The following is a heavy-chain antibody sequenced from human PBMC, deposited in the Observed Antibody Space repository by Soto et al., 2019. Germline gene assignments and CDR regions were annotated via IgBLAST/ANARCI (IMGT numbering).Heavy chain of an antibody. CDR2: IWYEGTNK. D-gene: IGHD3-22*01. J-gene: IGHJ6*02. V-gene: IGHV3-33*01. Sequence: PGGSLRLSCAASGVTFSNFGMHWVRQAPGKGLEWVAVIWYEGTNKYYADSVKGRFTISRNNSKNTLCLQMISLRAEDTAVYYCAREERMVVVVTDYYYGLDVWGQGTTVTVSS. CDR3: AREERMVVVVTDYYYGLDV. CDR1: GVTFSNFG.